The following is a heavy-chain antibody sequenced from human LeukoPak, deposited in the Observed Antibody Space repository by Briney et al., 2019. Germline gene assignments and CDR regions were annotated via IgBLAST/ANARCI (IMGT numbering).Heavy chain of an antibody. CDR3: ARLWEGDY. Sequence: GGSLRLSCAASGFTFSSYEMNWVRQAPGKGLEWVSYISSGGSTIYHADSVKGRFTISRDNARNSLYLQMSSLRAEDTAVYYCARLWEGDYWGQGTLVTVSS. D-gene: IGHD1-26*01. CDR2: ISSGGSTI. V-gene: IGHV3-48*03. J-gene: IGHJ4*02. CDR1: GFTFSSYE.